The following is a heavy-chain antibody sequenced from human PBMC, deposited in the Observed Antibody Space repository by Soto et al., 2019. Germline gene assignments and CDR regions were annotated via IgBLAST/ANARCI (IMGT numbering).Heavy chain of an antibody. CDR1: GGAFTNYA. J-gene: IGHJ6*04. D-gene: IGHD1-20*01. Sequence: HVQLLQSGAEVKKPGSSVKVSCKVSGGAFTNYALNWVRHGPGQGLEWLGGIIPLHNTSNYSLTFLGRVTVTADISSTTVYMELTSLTSDDPATYYCASWSNWNPLYYDGLDVWGTGTTVTVSS. CDR2: IIPLHNTS. V-gene: IGHV1-69*06. CDR3: ASWSNWNPLYYDGLDV.